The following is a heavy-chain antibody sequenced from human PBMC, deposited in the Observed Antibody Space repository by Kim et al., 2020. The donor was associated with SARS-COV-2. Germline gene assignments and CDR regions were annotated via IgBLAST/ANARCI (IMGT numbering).Heavy chain of an antibody. Sequence: VKVSCKASGYTFTSYGISWVRQAPGQGLEWMGWISAYNGNTNYAQKLQGRVTMTTDTSTSTAYMELRSLRSDDTAVYYCARLRFLEWLLARRGPLDYWGQGTLVTVSS. V-gene: IGHV1-18*01. CDR3: ARLRFLEWLLARRGPLDY. D-gene: IGHD3-3*01. CDR2: ISAYNGNT. J-gene: IGHJ4*02. CDR1: GYTFTSYG.